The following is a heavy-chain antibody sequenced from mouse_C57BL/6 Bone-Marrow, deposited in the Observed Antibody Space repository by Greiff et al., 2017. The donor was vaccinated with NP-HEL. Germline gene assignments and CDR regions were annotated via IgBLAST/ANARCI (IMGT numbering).Heavy chain of an antibody. V-gene: IGHV10-1*01. CDR1: GFSFNTYA. J-gene: IGHJ3*01. CDR2: IRSKSNNYAT. CDR3: VRHGGYGNLWFAY. Sequence: DVMLVESGGGLVQPKGSLKLSCAASGFSFNTYAMNWVRQATGKGLEWVARIRSKSNNYATYYADSVKDRFTISRDDSESMLYLQMNNLKTQDTAMYYYVRHGGYGNLWFAYWGQGTLVTVSA. D-gene: IGHD2-1*01.